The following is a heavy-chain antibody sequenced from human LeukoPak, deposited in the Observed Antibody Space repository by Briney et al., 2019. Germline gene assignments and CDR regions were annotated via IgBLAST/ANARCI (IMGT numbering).Heavy chain of an antibody. CDR2: ISDNGDRT. CDR3: ARFRYPHFDY. V-gene: IGHV3-23*01. Sequence: GGSLRLSCAASGFTFNSFAMAWVRQAPGKGLECVSAISDNGDRTFYGDSVKGRFTISRDNSKNTLYLQMNSLRAEDTAVYYCARFRYPHFDYWGQGTLVTVSS. D-gene: IGHD2-15*01. CDR1: GFTFNSFA. J-gene: IGHJ4*02.